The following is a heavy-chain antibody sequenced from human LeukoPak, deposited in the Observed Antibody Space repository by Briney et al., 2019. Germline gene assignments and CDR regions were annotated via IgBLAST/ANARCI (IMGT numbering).Heavy chain of an antibody. CDR2: IYYSGST. V-gene: IGHV4-39*07. J-gene: IGHJ5*02. D-gene: IGHD6-19*01. CDR3: ARVGVAVADGPNGFDP. Sequence: SETLSLTCTVSGGSISSSSYYWGWIRQPPGKGLEWIGSIYYSGSTYYNPSLKSRATISVDTSKNQFSLKLSSVTAADTAVYYCARVGVAVADGPNGFDPWGQGTLVTVSS. CDR1: GGSISSSSYY.